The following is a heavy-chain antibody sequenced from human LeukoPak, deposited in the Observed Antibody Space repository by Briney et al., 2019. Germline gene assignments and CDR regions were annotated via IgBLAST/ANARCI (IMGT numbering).Heavy chain of an antibody. J-gene: IGHJ4*02. CDR2: ISGSGGST. CDR3: AKYCSSTSCYN. V-gene: IGHV3-23*01. CDR1: GFTFSSHW. D-gene: IGHD2-2*02. Sequence: HPGGSLRLSCAASGFTFSSHWMSWVRQAPGKGLEWVSAISGSGGSTYYADSVKGRFTISRDNSKNTLYLQMNSLRAEDTAVYYCAKYCSSTSCYNWGQGTLVTVSS.